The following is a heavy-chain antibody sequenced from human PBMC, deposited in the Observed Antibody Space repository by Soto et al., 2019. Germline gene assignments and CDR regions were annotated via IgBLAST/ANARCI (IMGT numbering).Heavy chain of an antibody. CDR3: ARESVAAAGLNYYYYYGMDV. V-gene: IGHV1-69*04. Sequence: SVKVSCKASGGTFSSYTISWVRQAPGQGLEWMGRIIPILGIANYAQKFQGRVTITADKSTSTAYMELSSLRSEDTAVYYCARESVAAAGLNYYYYYGMDVWGQGTTVTVSS. CDR1: GGTFSSYT. D-gene: IGHD6-13*01. J-gene: IGHJ6*02. CDR2: IIPILGIA.